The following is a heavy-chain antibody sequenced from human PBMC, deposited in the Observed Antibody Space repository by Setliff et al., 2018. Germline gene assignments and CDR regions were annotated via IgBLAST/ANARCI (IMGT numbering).Heavy chain of an antibody. CDR3: AKGQGFYDSSATAWWVY. CDR1: GFTFSNYG. Sequence: GGSLRLSCAASGFTFSNYGMTWVRQAPGKGLEWVSAISGSGLSTSYADSVKGRFTISRDNSKNTLFLQMHSLRAEDTAVYYCAKGQGFYDSSATAWWVYWGQGTLVTVSS. J-gene: IGHJ4*02. D-gene: IGHD3-22*01. CDR2: ISGSGLST. V-gene: IGHV3-23*01.